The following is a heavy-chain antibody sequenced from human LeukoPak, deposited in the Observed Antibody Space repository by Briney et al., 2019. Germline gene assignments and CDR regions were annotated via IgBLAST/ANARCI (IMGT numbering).Heavy chain of an antibody. CDR2: IYYSGST. Sequence: PSETLSLTCTVSGGSISSYYWSWIRQPPGKGLEWIGYIYYSGSTNYNPSLKSRVTISVDTSKNQFSLKLSSVTAAGTAVYYCVRDIPLPYSSGVGFDYWGQGTLVTVSS. J-gene: IGHJ4*02. D-gene: IGHD6-19*01. V-gene: IGHV4-59*01. CDR3: VRDIPLPYSSGVGFDY. CDR1: GGSISSYY.